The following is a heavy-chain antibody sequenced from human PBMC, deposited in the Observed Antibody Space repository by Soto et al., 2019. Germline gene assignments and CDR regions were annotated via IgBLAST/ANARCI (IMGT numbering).Heavy chain of an antibody. Sequence: QVQLVQSGAEVKKPGSSVKVSCKASGGTFSSYAISWVRQAPGHGLDWMGGFIPLFGTANYAQKFQGRVKITADESTSTAYMELSSLRSEDTAVYYCARELLVGATRSDYYYGMDVWGQGTTVTVSS. CDR1: GGTFSSYA. D-gene: IGHD1-26*01. J-gene: IGHJ6*02. CDR2: FIPLFGTA. V-gene: IGHV1-69*12. CDR3: ARELLVGATRSDYYYGMDV.